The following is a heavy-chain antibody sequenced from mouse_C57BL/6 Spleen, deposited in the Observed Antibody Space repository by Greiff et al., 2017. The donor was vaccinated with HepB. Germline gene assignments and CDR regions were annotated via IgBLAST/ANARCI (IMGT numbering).Heavy chain of an antibody. CDR1: GFTFSSYA. V-gene: IGHV5-4*01. Sequence: EVHLVESGGGLVKPGGSLKLSCAASGFTFSSYAMSWVRQTPEKRLEWVATISDGGSYTYYPDNVKGRFTISRDNAKNNLYLQMSHLKSEDTAMYYCARVVGYWGQGTTLTVSS. CDR2: ISDGGSYT. CDR3: ARVVGY. J-gene: IGHJ2*01.